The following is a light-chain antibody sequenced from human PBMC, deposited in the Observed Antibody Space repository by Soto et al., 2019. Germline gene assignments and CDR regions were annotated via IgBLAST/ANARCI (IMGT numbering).Light chain of an antibody. V-gene: IGKV3-20*01. CDR1: QSVTSSY. CDR3: QQYGSSPRT. CDR2: GAS. J-gene: IGKJ2*01. Sequence: EIVLTQSPGTLSLSPGERATLSCRASQSVTSSYLAWYQQKPGQAPRLLIYGASSRATGIPDRFSGSGSGTDFTLTINRLKPEDFAVYYCQQYGSSPRTFGQGTKPEIK.